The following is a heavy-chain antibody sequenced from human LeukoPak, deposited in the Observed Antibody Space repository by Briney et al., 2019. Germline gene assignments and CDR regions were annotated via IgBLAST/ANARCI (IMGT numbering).Heavy chain of an antibody. J-gene: IGHJ4*02. V-gene: IGHV1-2*02. CDR1: GYTFTDYY. D-gene: IGHD4-17*01. CDR2: INPNSGGT. CDR3: TRDDYGDLDY. Sequence: ASVKVSCKASGYTFTDYYMHWVRQAPGQGLEWMGWINPNSGGTNYALKFQGRVTMTRDTSISTAYMELTRLRSDDTAVYYCTRDDYGDLDYWGQGTLVTVSS.